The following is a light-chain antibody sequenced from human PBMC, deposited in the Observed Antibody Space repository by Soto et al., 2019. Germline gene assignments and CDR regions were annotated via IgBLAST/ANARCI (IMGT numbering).Light chain of an antibody. J-gene: IGKJ2*01. V-gene: IGKV1-5*01. Sequence: DIQMTQSPSTLSASVGDRVTITCRASQSISSWLAWYQQKPGKAPKLLIYDAPSLESGVPSRFSGSGSGTEFTLAISSLQPDDFATYYCQQYNTYPHTFGQGNKLEIK. CDR1: QSISSW. CDR2: DAP. CDR3: QQYNTYPHT.